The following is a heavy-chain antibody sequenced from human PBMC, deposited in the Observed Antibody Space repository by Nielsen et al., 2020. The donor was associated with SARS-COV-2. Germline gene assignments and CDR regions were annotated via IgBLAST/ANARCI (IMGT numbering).Heavy chain of an antibody. J-gene: IGHJ4*02. CDR1: GGSISSSNW. CDR3: ARSFYYDSSGYYYEEPRVLGY. Sequence: SETLSLTCAVSGGSISSSNWWSWVRQPPGKGLEWIGEIYHSGSTNYNPSLKSRVTISVDKSKNQFSLKLSSVTAADTAVYYCARSFYYDSSGYYYEEPRVLGYWGQGTLVTVSS. CDR2: IYHSGST. D-gene: IGHD3-22*01. V-gene: IGHV4-4*02.